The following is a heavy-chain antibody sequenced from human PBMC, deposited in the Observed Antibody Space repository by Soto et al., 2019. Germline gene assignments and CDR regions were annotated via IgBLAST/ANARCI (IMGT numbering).Heavy chain of an antibody. Sequence: PGGSLRLSWTAAGFSFSNNGIRCVRQPPSKGLKWVAVIWWNGRDIFYEGSVKGRFTISRDNSKNTLYLQMNSLRVEDTAVYYCARDQGGQSGNFIFDNWGQGTLVTVSS. CDR1: GFSFSNNG. CDR2: IWWNGRDI. D-gene: IGHD1-26*01. V-gene: IGHV3-33*01. CDR3: ARDQGGQSGNFIFDN. J-gene: IGHJ4*02.